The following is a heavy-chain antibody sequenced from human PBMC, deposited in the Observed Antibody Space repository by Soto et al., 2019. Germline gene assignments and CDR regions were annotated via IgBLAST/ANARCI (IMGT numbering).Heavy chain of an antibody. Sequence: PGGSLRLSCAASGFTFSSYGMHWVRQAPGKGLEWVAVISYDGSNKYYADSVKGRFTISRDNSKNTLYLQMNSLRSEDTAVYYCASKAELRWSVERNWFDPWGQGTLVTVS. D-gene: IGHD1-1*01. V-gene: IGHV3-30*03. J-gene: IGHJ5*02. CDR1: GFTFSSYG. CDR2: ISYDGSNK. CDR3: ASKAELRWSVERNWFDP.